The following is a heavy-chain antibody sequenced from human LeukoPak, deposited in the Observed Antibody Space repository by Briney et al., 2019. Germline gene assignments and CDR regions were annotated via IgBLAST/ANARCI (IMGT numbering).Heavy chain of an antibody. Sequence: SETLSLTCTVSGGSLSSYYWSWIRQPPGKGLEWIGYIYYSGSTNYNPSLKSRVTISVDTSKNQFSLKLSSVTAADTAVYYCARGSFERLESDWGYYFDYWGQGTLVTVSS. J-gene: IGHJ4*02. D-gene: IGHD2-21*01. CDR1: GGSLSSYY. V-gene: IGHV4-59*01. CDR2: IYYSGST. CDR3: ARGSFERLESDWGYYFDY.